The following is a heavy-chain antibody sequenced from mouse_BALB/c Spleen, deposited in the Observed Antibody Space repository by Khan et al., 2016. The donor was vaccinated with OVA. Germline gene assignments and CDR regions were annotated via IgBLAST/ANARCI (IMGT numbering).Heavy chain of an antibody. CDR1: GYTLTNYG. D-gene: IGHD2-1*01. Sequence: LEESGPELKKPGETVKISCKASGYTLTNYGMNWVRQAPGKGLKWMGWINTYTGEPTYGDDFKGRFAFSLETSASTAYLQIINLKNEDTATYFCTRSQGNYLFAYWGQGTLVTVSA. CDR3: TRSQGNYLFAY. J-gene: IGHJ3*01. CDR2: INTYTGEP. V-gene: IGHV9-3-1*01.